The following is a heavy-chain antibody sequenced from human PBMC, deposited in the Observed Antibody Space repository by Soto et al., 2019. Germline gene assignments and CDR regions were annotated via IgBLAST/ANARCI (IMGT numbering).Heavy chain of an antibody. CDR2: INPNSGGT. CDR3: ARDYDILTGYNYFDY. D-gene: IGHD3-9*01. CDR1: GYTFTGYY. J-gene: IGHJ4*02. Sequence: ASVKVSCKASGYTFTGYYMHWVRQAPGQGLEWMGWINPNSGGTNYAQKFQGRVTMTRDTSISTAHMELSRMRSDDTAVYYCARDYDILTGYNYFDYWGQGTLFTVSS. V-gene: IGHV1-2*02.